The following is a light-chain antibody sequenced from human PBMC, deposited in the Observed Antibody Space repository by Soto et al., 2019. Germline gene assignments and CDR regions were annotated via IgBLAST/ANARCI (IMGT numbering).Light chain of an antibody. CDR1: SSDVGGYNY. V-gene: IGLV2-14*01. CDR3: SSYTSSSTPVV. Sequence: QSARAQPAPVSGSPGQSITMYCTGTSSDVGGYNYVSWYQQHPGKAPKLMIYDVSNRPSGVSNRFSGSKSGNTASLTISGLQAEDEADYYCSSYTSSSTPVVFGGGTKLTVL. CDR2: DVS. J-gene: IGLJ2*01.